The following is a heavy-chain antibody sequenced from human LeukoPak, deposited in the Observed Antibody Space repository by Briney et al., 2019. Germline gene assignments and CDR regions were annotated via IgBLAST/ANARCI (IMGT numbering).Heavy chain of an antibody. V-gene: IGHV3-30*09. J-gene: IGHJ4*02. Sequence: GRSLRLSCAASGFTFSSYAIHWVRQAPGKGLEWVAVISYDGGNKYYADSVKGRFAISRDNSKNTLYLEMNSLRSEDTAVYFCARDKSSGYNYGSGSLDYWGQGTLVSVSS. CDR1: GFTFSSYA. CDR2: ISYDGGNK. CDR3: ARDKSSGYNYGSGSLDY. D-gene: IGHD3-10*01.